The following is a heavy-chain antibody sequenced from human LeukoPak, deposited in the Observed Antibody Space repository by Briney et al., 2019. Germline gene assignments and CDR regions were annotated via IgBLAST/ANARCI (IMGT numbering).Heavy chain of an antibody. J-gene: IGHJ4*02. CDR3: ARASHVLRFLEWS. Sequence: PSETLSLTCTVSGGSISSGSYHWSWIRQPAGKGLEWIGRIYNDGDTNYNPSLKSRVTISVDTPKNQFSLKLSSVTAADTAVYYCARASHVLRFLEWSWGQGTLVTVSS. V-gene: IGHV4-61*02. D-gene: IGHD3-3*01. CDR1: GGSISSGSYH. CDR2: IYNDGDT.